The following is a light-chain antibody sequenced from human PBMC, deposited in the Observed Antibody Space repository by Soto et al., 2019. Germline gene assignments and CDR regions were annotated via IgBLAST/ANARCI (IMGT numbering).Light chain of an antibody. CDR2: KAS. V-gene: IGKV1-5*03. CDR3: QQYNSS. CDR1: QTISSW. J-gene: IGKJ2*01. Sequence: DSQMTQSPSTLSGSVGERVTSTCRASQTISSWLAWYQQKPGKAPKLLIYKASTLKSGVPSRFSGSGSGTEFTLTISSLQPDDFATYYCQQYNSSFGQGTKVDIK.